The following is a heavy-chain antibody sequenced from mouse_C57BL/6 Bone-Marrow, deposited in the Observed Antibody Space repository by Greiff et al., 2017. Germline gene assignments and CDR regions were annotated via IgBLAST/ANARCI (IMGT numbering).Heavy chain of an antibody. CDR1: GYTFTSYW. V-gene: IGHV1-72*01. CDR2: IDPNSGGT. CDR3: AREAVVARGYAMDY. Sequence: QVQLQQPGAELVKPGASVKLSCKASGYTFTSYWMHWVKQRPGRGLEWIGRIDPNSGGTKYNEKFKSKATLTVDTPSSTAYMQLSSLTSEDSAVYYCAREAVVARGYAMDYWGQGTSVTVSS. J-gene: IGHJ4*01. D-gene: IGHD1-1*01.